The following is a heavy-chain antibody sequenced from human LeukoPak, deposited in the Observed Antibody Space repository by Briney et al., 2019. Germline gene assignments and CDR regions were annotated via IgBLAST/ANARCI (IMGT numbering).Heavy chain of an antibody. CDR1: GFTISSYW. D-gene: IGHD3-22*01. CDR3: ARGYYDSSGYYMFDY. CDR2: IKQDGSEK. V-gene: IGHV3-7*01. J-gene: IGHJ4*02. Sequence: GGSLRLSCAASGFTISSYWMIWVRQAPGKGLEWVANIKQDGSEKYYVDSVKGRFTISRDNAKNSLYLQMNSLRAEDTAVYYCARGYYDSSGYYMFDYWGQGTLVTVSS.